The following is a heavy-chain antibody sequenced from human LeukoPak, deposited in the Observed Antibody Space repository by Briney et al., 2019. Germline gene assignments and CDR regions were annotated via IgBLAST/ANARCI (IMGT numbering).Heavy chain of an antibody. Sequence: GGSLRLSCAASGFTFSSYEMNWVRQAPGKGLEWVSYISSSGSTIYYADSVKGRFTTSRDNAKSSLYLQMNSLRAEDTAVYYCARATSYGSGSYYNDWGQGTLVTVSS. CDR1: GFTFSSYE. CDR2: ISSSGSTI. V-gene: IGHV3-48*03. J-gene: IGHJ4*02. CDR3: ARATSYGSGSYYND. D-gene: IGHD3-10*01.